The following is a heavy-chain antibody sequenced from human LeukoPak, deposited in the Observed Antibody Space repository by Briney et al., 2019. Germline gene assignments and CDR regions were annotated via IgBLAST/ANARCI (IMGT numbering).Heavy chain of an antibody. D-gene: IGHD3-22*01. CDR1: GGSISSYY. CDR3: ARVISWRYYYDSSAAYYMDV. J-gene: IGHJ6*03. Sequence: SKTLSLTCTVSGGSISSYYWSWIRQPAGKGLEWIGRIYTSGSTNYNPSLKSRVTMSVDTSKNQFSLKLSSVTAADTAVYYCARVISWRYYYDSSAAYYMDVWGKGTTVTVSS. V-gene: IGHV4-4*07. CDR2: IYTSGST.